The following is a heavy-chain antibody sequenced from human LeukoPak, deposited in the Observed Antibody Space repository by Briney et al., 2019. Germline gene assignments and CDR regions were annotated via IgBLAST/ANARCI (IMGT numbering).Heavy chain of an antibody. CDR1: GDSISSNSAA. CDR3: ARVSGTSWLDY. Sequence: QTLSLTCAISGDSISSNSAAWTWIRQSPSRGLEWLVRTYYRSKWYTEYAVSLKSRISINPDTAKNQFSLQLNSVTPEDTAVYYCARVSGTSWLDYWGQGTLVTVSS. D-gene: IGHD6-13*01. V-gene: IGHV6-1*01. J-gene: IGHJ4*02. CDR2: TYYRSKWYT.